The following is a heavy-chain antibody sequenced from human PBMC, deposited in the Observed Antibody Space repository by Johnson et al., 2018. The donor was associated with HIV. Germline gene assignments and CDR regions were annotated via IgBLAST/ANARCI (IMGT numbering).Heavy chain of an antibody. CDR1: GFIFRNYG. CDR2: IRFDGSSK. CDR3: ATSTASDAFDI. D-gene: IGHD1-1*01. J-gene: IGHJ3*02. Sequence: MQLVESGGGVVQPGGSLRLSCAASGFIFRNYGMHWVRQAPGNGLEWVAFIRFDGSSKYYADSVKGRFTISRDNSKNTLYLQMNSLRAEDTAVYYCATSTASDAFDIWGQGTMVTVSS. V-gene: IGHV3-30*02.